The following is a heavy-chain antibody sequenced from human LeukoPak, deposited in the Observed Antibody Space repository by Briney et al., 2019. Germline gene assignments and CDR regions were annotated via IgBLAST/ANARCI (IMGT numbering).Heavy chain of an antibody. D-gene: IGHD3-10*01. CDR2: ISAYNGNT. V-gene: IGHV1-18*01. CDR3: ASRIVGEGYYGSGSYYPS. Sequence: ASVKVSCKASVYTFTSYGISWVRQAPGQGLEWMGWISAYNGNTNYAQKLQGRVTMTTDTSTSTAYMELRSLRSDDTAVYYCASRIVGEGYYGSGSYYPSWGQGTLVTVSS. CDR1: VYTFTSYG. J-gene: IGHJ4*02.